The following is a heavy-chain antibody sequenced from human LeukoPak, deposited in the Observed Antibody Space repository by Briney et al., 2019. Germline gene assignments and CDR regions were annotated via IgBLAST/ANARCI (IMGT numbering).Heavy chain of an antibody. V-gene: IGHV3-21*01. CDR2: ISSSSSYI. J-gene: IGHJ4*02. CDR3: AREDCSGGSCYFRPGDY. Sequence: GGTLRLSCAASGFTFDDYSMNWVRQAPGKGLEWVSSISSSSSYIYYADSVKGRFTISRDNAKNSLYLQMNSLRAEDTAVYYCAREDCSGGSCYFRPGDYWGQGTLVTVSS. D-gene: IGHD2-15*01. CDR1: GFTFDDYS.